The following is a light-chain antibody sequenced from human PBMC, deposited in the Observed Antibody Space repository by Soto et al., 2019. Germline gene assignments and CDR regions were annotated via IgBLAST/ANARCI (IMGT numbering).Light chain of an antibody. Sequence: DIQLTQSPSFLSASVGDRVTITCRASQAIRGYLAWYQQKPGKAPKLLISAASTLQSGVPSRFSGSGSGTEFTLTISSLQPEDFATYYCQQLNSYLSFTFGPGTKVDFK. J-gene: IGKJ3*01. V-gene: IGKV1-9*01. CDR2: AAS. CDR3: QQLNSYLSFT. CDR1: QAIRGY.